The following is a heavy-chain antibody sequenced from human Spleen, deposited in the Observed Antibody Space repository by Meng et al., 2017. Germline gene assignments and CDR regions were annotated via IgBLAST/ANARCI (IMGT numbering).Heavy chain of an antibody. V-gene: IGHV3-15*01. CDR1: GFTFSNTW. Sequence: GESLMISCAASGFTFSNTWMSWVRQAPGKGLEWVGRIKSKTDGGTTDYAAPAKGRFTIPRDDSKNTLYLQKNSLKTEDTAVYYCTTDGQLLVHGDYWGQGTLVTVSS. CDR3: TTDGQLLVHGDY. D-gene: IGHD6-19*01. CDR2: IKSKTDGGTT. J-gene: IGHJ4*02.